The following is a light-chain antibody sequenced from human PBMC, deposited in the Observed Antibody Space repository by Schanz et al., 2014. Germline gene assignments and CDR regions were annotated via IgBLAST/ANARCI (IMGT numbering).Light chain of an antibody. Sequence: QSALTQPASVSGSPGQSITISCTGTSSDVGGYKYVSWYQQHPGKAPKLMIYDVSSRPSGVSDRFSGSKSGKTASLTISGLQAEDEADYYCSSYADSSTLFGPGTKLTVL. J-gene: IGLJ1*01. V-gene: IGLV2-14*01. CDR3: SSYADSSTL. CDR2: DVS. CDR1: SSDVGGYKY.